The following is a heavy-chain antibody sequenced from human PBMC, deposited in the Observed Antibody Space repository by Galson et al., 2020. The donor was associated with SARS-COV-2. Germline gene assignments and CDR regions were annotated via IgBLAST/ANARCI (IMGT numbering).Heavy chain of an antibody. CDR3: ARIADAGSGRYFYFDY. CDR2: IDWDDYK. J-gene: IGHJ4*02. Sequence: ESGPTLVKPTQTLTLTCTFSGFSLSISGMCVSWIRQPPGKALEWLARIDWDDYKSYNTSLKTRLTISKDTSKNQVVLTMTNMDPVDTATYYCARIADAGSGRYFYFDYWGQGILVTVSS. CDR1: GFSLSISGMC. D-gene: IGHD1-26*01. V-gene: IGHV2-70*11.